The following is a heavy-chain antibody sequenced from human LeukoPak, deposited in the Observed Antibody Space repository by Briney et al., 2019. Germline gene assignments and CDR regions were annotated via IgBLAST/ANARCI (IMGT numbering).Heavy chain of an antibody. Sequence: GGSLRLSCAASGFTFTNYWMHCVRHAPGKGLVWVSRISSDGSTTDYADSVKGRFTISRDNAKNTLYLQMNSLRAEDTAVYYCAPGAYDYWGQGTLVTVSS. D-gene: IGHD1-1*01. CDR3: APGAYDY. J-gene: IGHJ4*02. CDR1: GFTFTNYW. CDR2: ISSDGSTT. V-gene: IGHV3-74*01.